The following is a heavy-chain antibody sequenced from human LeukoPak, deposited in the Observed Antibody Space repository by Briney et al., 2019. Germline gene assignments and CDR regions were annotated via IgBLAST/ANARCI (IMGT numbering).Heavy chain of an antibody. CDR2: INTRGDNV. CDR3: GGDY. J-gene: IGHJ4*02. CDR1: GFSFSNYA. V-gene: IGHV3-23*01. Sequence: PGGSLRLSCTASGFSFSNYAMTWVRQAPGAGLEWVSTINTRGDNVYYADSVKGRFTISRDNSKNMLYLQMNNLRVDDTATYYCGGDYRGQGTLVTVSS.